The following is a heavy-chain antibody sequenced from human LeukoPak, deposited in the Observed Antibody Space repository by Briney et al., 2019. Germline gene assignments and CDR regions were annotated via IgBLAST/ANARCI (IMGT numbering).Heavy chain of an antibody. Sequence: SETLSLTCTVSGYSISSGYYWGWIRQPPGKGLEFIGNIYHSGSTYYNPSLKSRVTISVDTSKNQFSLKLSSVTAADTAVYYCARGRPNCSGGSCYSARGWGRGYYFDYWGQGTLVTVSS. D-gene: IGHD2-15*01. V-gene: IGHV4-38-2*02. J-gene: IGHJ4*02. CDR1: GYSISSGYY. CDR3: ARGRPNCSGGSCYSARGWGRGYYFDY. CDR2: IYHSGST.